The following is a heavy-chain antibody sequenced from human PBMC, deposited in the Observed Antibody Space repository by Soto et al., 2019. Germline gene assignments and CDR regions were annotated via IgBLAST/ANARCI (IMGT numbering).Heavy chain of an antibody. Sequence: EVQLVESGGGLVQPGESRRLSCAASGFSFTTYWMSWVRQAPGKGLEWVATINKDGSDKYYVDSVKGRFTIARDSAKNSLYLQMNSLRVDDTAVYYCARGVTTVDYWGQGTLVTVSS. CDR1: GFSFTTYW. CDR3: ARGVTTVDY. J-gene: IGHJ4*02. D-gene: IGHD4-17*01. CDR2: INKDGSDK. V-gene: IGHV3-7*01.